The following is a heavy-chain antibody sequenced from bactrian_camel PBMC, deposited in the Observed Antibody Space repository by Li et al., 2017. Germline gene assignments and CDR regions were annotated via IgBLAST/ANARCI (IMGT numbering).Heavy chain of an antibody. J-gene: IGHJ6*01. CDR1: AYTPANVR. V-gene: IGHV3S55*01. Sequence: VQLVESGGGSVQAGGSLRLSCAFDAYTPANVRMAWFRQAPGKEREGVATIDSDGNTQRVDSVKGRFTISWDNAKNTLYLQMNSLKPEDTAVYYCAAVSGLGTVFGYWGQGTQVTVS. D-gene: IGHD5*01. CDR3: AAVSGLGTVFGY. CDR2: IDSDGNT.